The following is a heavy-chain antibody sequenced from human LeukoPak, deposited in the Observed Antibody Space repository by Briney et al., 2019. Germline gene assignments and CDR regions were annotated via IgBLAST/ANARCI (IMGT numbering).Heavy chain of an antibody. CDR2: IYYSGST. CDR3: ARAGGKTSIAAHSSYSGSYYFDY. Sequence: ASETLSLTCTVSGGSISSSSYYWGWIRQPPGKGLEWIGSIYYSGSTYYNPSLKSRVTISVDTSKNQFSLKLSSVTAADTAVYYCARAGGKTSIAAHSSYSGSYYFDYWGQGTLVTVSS. J-gene: IGHJ4*02. CDR1: GGSISSSSYY. D-gene: IGHD1-26*01. V-gene: IGHV4-39*07.